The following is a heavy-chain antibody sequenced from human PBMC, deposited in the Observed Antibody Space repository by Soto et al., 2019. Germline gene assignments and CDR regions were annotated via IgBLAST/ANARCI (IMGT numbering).Heavy chain of an antibody. CDR1: GFTCTSSA. CDR2: IVFCSGHT. J-gene: IGHJ3*02. V-gene: IGHV1-58*01. CDR3: AQRDGQAFDI. Sequence: ASLNVSCKPSGFTCTSSAVQWVRQARGQRLEWIGGIVFCSGHTNYAQKFHERVTITRDMSTSTAYMELSSLRSQDTALYYCAQRDGQAFDIWGQAPVATVSS.